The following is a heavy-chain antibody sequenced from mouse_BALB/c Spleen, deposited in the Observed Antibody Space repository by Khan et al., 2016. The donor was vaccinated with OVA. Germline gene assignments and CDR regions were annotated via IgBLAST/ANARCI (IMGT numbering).Heavy chain of an antibody. Sequence: DLVKPGASVKLSCKASGYTFTSYWIYWIKQRPGEGLEWIGRLGPGSGSTYYNEMLKDKATLTVDTSSSTSYIQLSSLSSEDSAVYFCARSNYYVCSLYAMDYWGQGTSVTVSS. CDR2: LGPGSGST. V-gene: IGHV1S41*01. D-gene: IGHD1-1*01. J-gene: IGHJ4*01. CDR3: ARSNYYVCSLYAMDY. CDR1: GYTFTSYW.